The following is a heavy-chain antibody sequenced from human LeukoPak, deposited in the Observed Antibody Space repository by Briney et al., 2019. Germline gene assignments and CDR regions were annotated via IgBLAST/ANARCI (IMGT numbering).Heavy chain of an antibody. D-gene: IGHD3-10*01. CDR2: INLSGGST. CDR3: ARSSTFYFGNLDI. Sequence: ASVKVSCKVSGYTPTELSMHWVRQAPGQGLEWMGIINLSGGSTNYAQRFQGRVTVTSDTSTSTVYMELSSLISEDTAVYYCARSSTFYFGNLDIWGQGTMVTVSS. V-gene: IGHV1-46*01. J-gene: IGHJ3*02. CDR1: GYTPTELS.